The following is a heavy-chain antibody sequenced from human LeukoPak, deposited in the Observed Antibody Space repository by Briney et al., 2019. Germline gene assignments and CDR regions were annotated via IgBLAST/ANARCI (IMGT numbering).Heavy chain of an antibody. CDR2: IYTSGST. V-gene: IGHV4-39*07. J-gene: IGHJ4*02. Sequence: SETLSLTCTVSGDSISSITYYWGWIRQPPGKGLEWIGRIYTSGSTNYNPSLKSRVTMSVDTSKNQFSLKLSSVTAADTAVYYCARYKYYDFWSGYSNFDYWGQGTLVTVSS. D-gene: IGHD3-3*01. CDR3: ARYKYYDFWSGYSNFDY. CDR1: GDSISSITYY.